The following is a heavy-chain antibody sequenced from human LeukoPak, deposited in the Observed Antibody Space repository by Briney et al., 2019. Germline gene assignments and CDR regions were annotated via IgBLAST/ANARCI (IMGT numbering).Heavy chain of an antibody. CDR3: ARDSDFWSGSHFDA. V-gene: IGHV1-3*01. CDR1: GYTFTSYA. J-gene: IGHJ4*02. Sequence: GASVKVSCKASGYTFTSYAMHWVRQAPGQRLEWMGWINAGNGNTKYSQKFQGRVTITRDTSTNTAYMEVRSLRSDDTAVYYCARDSDFWSGSHFDAWGQGTLVTVSS. D-gene: IGHD3-3*01. CDR2: INAGNGNT.